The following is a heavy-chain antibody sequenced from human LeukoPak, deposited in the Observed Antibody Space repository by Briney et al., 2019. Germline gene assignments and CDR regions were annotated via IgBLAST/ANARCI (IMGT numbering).Heavy chain of an antibody. Sequence: GGSLRLSCAASGFTFDDYAMHWVRQAPGKGLEWVSGISWNSGSIGYADSVKGRFTISRDNAKNSLYLQMNSLRAEDVALYYCAKSYSYYYGSGSYYNVDYFDYWGQGTLVTVSS. J-gene: IGHJ4*02. CDR3: AKSYSYYYGSGSYYNVDYFDY. CDR2: ISWNSGSI. CDR1: GFTFDDYA. V-gene: IGHV3-9*03. D-gene: IGHD3-10*01.